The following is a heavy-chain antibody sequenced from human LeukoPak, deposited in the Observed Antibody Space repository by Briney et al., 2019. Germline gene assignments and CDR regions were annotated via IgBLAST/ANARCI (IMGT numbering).Heavy chain of an antibody. CDR2: IHYDGARS. Sequence: GGSLRLSCAASGFTFSGYGMHWVRQAPGKGLEWVAFIHYDGARSYYADSVKGRFTISRDNSRNTLYLQMNSLRPEDTAVYYCASNSFGSVVAYYWGQGTLVTVSS. V-gene: IGHV3-30*02. CDR3: ASNSFGSVVAYY. J-gene: IGHJ4*02. CDR1: GFTFSGYG. D-gene: IGHD2-15*01.